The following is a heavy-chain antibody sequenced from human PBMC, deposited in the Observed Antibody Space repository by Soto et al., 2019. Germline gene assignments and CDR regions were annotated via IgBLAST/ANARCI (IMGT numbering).Heavy chain of an antibody. CDR2: IYNSGNT. CDR1: GGSISGNY. Sequence: SETLSLTCTVSGGSISGNYWSWIRQPAGKGLEWIGRIYNSGNTNYNPSLKSRVTMSVDTSKNQFSLKLTSVTAADTAVYYCARGPQGSGWYAVDYWGQGTRVTFSS. V-gene: IGHV4-4*07. J-gene: IGHJ4*02. CDR3: ARGPQGSGWYAVDY. D-gene: IGHD6-19*01.